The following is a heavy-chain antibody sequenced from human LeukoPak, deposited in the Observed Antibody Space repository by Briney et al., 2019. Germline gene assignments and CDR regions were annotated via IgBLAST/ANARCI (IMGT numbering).Heavy chain of an antibody. CDR1: GFTFRSHG. CDR2: VSYDGNVK. J-gene: IGHJ4*02. CDR3: AKESSSWVFDF. V-gene: IGHV3-30*18. D-gene: IGHD6-13*01. Sequence: PGGSLRLSCAASGFTFRSHGMHWVRQAPGKGLEWVAVVSYDGNVKYYADSVKGRLNISRDNSRDTLYLQMSSLRPEDTAVYYCAKESSSWVFDFWGQGTLVTVSS.